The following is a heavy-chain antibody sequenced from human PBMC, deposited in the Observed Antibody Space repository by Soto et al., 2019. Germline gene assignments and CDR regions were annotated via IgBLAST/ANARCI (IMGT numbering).Heavy chain of an antibody. V-gene: IGHV4-4*07. CDR3: ARISGGPIR. Sequence: PSETLCVACIVSGGYLSVLYWNWFRQPAGKGLEWIGRIHTGGTTNYKPSLRSRVTMSVDTSNNQFSLKLTSVTAADTAVYYCARISGGPIRWGQGTMVTVSS. CDR2: IHTGGTT. J-gene: IGHJ4*02. CDR1: GGYLSVLY.